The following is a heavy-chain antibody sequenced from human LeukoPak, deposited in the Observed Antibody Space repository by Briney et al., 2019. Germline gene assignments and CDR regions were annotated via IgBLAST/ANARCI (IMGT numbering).Heavy chain of an antibody. V-gene: IGHV3-48*04. CDR3: ARRGDIVVVPAAIGGFDP. Sequence: GGSLRLSCAASGFTFSSYAMNWVRQAPGKGLEWVSYISSSGSTIYYADSVKGRFTISRDNAKNSLYLQMNSLRAEDTAVYYCARRGDIVVVPAAIGGFDPWGQGTLVTVSS. CDR2: ISSSGSTI. J-gene: IGHJ5*02. D-gene: IGHD2-2*02. CDR1: GFTFSSYA.